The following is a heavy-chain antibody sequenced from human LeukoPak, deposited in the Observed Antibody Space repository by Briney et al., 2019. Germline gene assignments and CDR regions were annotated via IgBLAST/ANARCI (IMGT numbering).Heavy chain of an antibody. V-gene: IGHV3-23*01. CDR2: ISGSGGST. Sequence: GGSLRLSCSASGFTFNNYVMSWVRQAPGKGLEWVSSISGSGGSTNYADSVKGRFTLSRDNSKNTLYLQMNGLGAGDTAVYFCAKRGLLQLYYALDYWGQGTLVAVSS. D-gene: IGHD5-18*01. CDR1: GFTFNNYV. CDR3: AKRGLLQLYYALDY. J-gene: IGHJ4*02.